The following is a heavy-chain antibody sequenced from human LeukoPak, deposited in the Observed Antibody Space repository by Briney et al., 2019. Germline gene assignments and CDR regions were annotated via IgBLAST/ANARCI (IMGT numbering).Heavy chain of an antibody. CDR1: GGSIGSGLYS. J-gene: IGHJ5*02. CDR3: ARLQYCSGTSCYWFDP. V-gene: IGHV4-30-2*01. CDR2: IYHTGST. D-gene: IGHD2-2*01. Sequence: PSETLSLTCDVSGGSIGSGLYSWSWIRQPLGKGLEWIGYIYHTGSTYYNPSLKSRVTISVDTSKNQFSLRPSSVTAADTAVYYCARLQYCSGTSCYWFDPWGQGTLVTVSS.